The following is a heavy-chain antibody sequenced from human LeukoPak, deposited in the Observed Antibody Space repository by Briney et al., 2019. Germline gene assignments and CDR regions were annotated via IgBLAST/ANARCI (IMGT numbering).Heavy chain of an antibody. V-gene: IGHV1-24*01. CDR3: ATVGTYYYDSSGLDY. CDR1: GYTLTELS. D-gene: IGHD3-22*01. J-gene: IGHJ4*02. Sequence: GASVKVSCKASGYTLTELSMHWVRQAPGKGLEWMGGFDPEDGETIYAQKFQGRVTMTEDTSTDTAYMELSSLRSEDTAVYYCATVGTYYYDSSGLDYWGQGTLVTVSS. CDR2: FDPEDGET.